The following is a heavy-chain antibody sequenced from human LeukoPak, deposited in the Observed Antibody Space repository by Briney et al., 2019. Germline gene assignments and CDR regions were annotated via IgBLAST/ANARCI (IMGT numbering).Heavy chain of an antibody. D-gene: IGHD6-13*01. CDR3: AKRIAAAVRSGAFDM. Sequence: TGGSLRLSCAASGFTFSTYNMNWVRQAPGKGLEWVSSITSSSSYIYYADSVKGRFTISRDNSKNTLYLQMNSLRAEDTAVYYCAKRIAAAVRSGAFDMWGQGTMVTVSS. J-gene: IGHJ3*02. CDR2: ITSSSSYI. V-gene: IGHV3-21*04. CDR1: GFTFSTYN.